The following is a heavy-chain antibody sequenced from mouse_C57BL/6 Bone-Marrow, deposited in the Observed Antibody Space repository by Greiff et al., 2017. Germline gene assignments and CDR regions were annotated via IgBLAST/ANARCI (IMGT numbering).Heavy chain of an antibody. V-gene: IGHV1-7*01. CDR1: GYTFTSYW. CDR3: ARWGYYGISFAY. Sequence: VQLPQSGAELAKPGASGKLSCKASGYTFTSYWVHWGKKRPGQGLEWIGYINPSSGYTKYNQKFKDKATLTADKSSSTAYMQLSSLTYEDSAVYYCARWGYYGISFAYWGQGTLVTVSA. J-gene: IGHJ3*01. CDR2: INPSSGYT. D-gene: IGHD1-1*01.